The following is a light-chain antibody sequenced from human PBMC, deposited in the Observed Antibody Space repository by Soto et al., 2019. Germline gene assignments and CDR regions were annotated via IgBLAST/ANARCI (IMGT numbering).Light chain of an antibody. Sequence: DIQMTQSPSTLSASVGDRVTITCRASQSIGSWLAWYQQKPGKAPKLLIYKASNLESGVPSRFSGSGSGTEFTLTISSLQPGDFATYYCQQYNSTFGQGTKLEIK. J-gene: IGKJ2*01. CDR1: QSIGSW. CDR3: QQYNST. V-gene: IGKV1-5*03. CDR2: KAS.